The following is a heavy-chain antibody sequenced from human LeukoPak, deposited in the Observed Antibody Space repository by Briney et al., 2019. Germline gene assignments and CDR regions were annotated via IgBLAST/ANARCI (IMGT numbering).Heavy chain of an antibody. CDR1: GGSISSYY. Sequence: SETLSLTCTVSGGSISSYYWSWIRQPPGKGLEWIGYIYYSGSTNYNPSLKSRVTISVDTSKNQFSLKLSSVTAADTAVYYCARHTLFTYYFDYWGQGTLVTVSS. CDR3: ARHTLFTYYFDY. J-gene: IGHJ4*02. V-gene: IGHV4-59*08. CDR2: IYYSGST. D-gene: IGHD2-21*01.